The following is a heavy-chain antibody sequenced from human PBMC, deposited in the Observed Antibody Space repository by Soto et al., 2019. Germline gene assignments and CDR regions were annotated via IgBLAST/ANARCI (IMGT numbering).Heavy chain of an antibody. CDR1: GFTFSSSA. J-gene: IGHJ5*02. Sequence: SVKVSCKASGFTFSSSAVQWVRQARGQRLEWIGKIVVGSGNTNYAQKFQERVTITRDMSTSTAYMELSSLRSEDTAFYYCAAFNPGPMGFDPWGQGTLVTVSS. CDR2: IVVGSGNT. V-gene: IGHV1-58*01. CDR3: AAFNPGPMGFDP.